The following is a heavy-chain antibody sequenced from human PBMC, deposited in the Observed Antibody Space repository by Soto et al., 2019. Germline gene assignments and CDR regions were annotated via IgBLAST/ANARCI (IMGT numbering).Heavy chain of an antibody. V-gene: IGHV4-39*01. Sequence: QLQLQESGPGLVKPSETLSLTCTVSGGSISSSSYYWGWIRQPTGKGLEWIGSIYYSGSTYYNPSLKSRVTISVDKSKNQFSLKLSSVTAADTAVYYCSRHGEMVLMVYANDFDIWGQGTMVNVSS. CDR3: SRHGEMVLMVYANDFDI. CDR1: GGSISSSSYY. D-gene: IGHD2-8*01. CDR2: IYYSGST. J-gene: IGHJ3*02.